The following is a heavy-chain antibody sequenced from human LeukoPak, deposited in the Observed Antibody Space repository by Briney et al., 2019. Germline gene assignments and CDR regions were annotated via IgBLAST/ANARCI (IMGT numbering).Heavy chain of an antibody. CDR3: ARVLLSGYSSYYLDY. D-gene: IGHD3-3*01. Sequence: PGGSLRLSCAASGFTVSSNYMSWVRQAPGKGLEWVSVIYSDDTTYYADSVKGRFTISRDKSENTLYLQMNSLRAEDTAVYYCARVLLSGYSSYYLDYWGQGTLVTVSS. CDR1: GFTVSSNY. J-gene: IGHJ4*02. V-gene: IGHV3-53*01. CDR2: IYSDDTT.